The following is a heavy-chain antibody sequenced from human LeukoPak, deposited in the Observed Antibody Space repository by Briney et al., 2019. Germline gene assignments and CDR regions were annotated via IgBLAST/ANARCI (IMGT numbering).Heavy chain of an antibody. CDR2: IYYSGST. D-gene: IGHD3-10*01. J-gene: IGHJ5*02. CDR3: ARAVDRLLWFGEMVFWFDP. CDR1: GGSISSYY. V-gene: IGHV4-59*01. Sequence: PSETLSLTCTVSGGSISSYYWSWIRQPPGKGLEWIGYIYYSGSTNYNPSLKSRVTISVDTSKNQFSLKLSSVTAADTAVYYCARAVDRLLWFGEMVFWFDPWRQGTLVTVSS.